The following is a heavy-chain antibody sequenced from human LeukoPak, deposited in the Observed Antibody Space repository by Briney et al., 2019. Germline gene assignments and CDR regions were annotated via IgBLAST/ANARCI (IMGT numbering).Heavy chain of an antibody. Sequence: GESLKISCKGSGYSFASYSIGCVRQMPGKGLEWIGIIYPGDSDTRNSPSFQGQVTISADKSISTAYLQWSSLKASDTAMYYCARLFMYCSGGSCYPDYWGQGTLVTVSS. V-gene: IGHV5-51*01. CDR2: IYPGDSDT. CDR3: ARLFMYCSGGSCYPDY. D-gene: IGHD2-15*01. CDR1: GYSFASYS. J-gene: IGHJ4*02.